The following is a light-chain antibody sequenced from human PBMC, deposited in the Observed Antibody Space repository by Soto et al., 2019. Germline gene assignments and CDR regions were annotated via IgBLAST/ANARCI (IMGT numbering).Light chain of an antibody. CDR2: GVS. V-gene: IGLV2-14*03. CDR3: SSYTTIRSYV. CDR1: SSDIGAFDY. J-gene: IGLJ1*01. Sequence: QSALTQPASVPGSPGQSITISCSGTSSDIGAFDYVSWYQQYPGKAPKLIIYGVSSRPSGVSNRFSGSKSANTASLTISGLQAEDEADYYCSSYTTIRSYVFGTGTKLTFL.